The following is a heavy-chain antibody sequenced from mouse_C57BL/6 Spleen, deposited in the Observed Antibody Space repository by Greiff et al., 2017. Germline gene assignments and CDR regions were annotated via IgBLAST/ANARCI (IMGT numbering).Heavy chain of an antibody. D-gene: IGHD2-2*01. CDR1: GYTFTEYT. V-gene: IGHV1-62-2*01. Sequence: QVQLQQSGAELVKPGASVKLSCKASGYTFTEYTIHWVKQRSGQGLEWIGWFYPGRGSIKDNESVKDKATLTADKSSSTVYMELSRLTSEDSAVYFCARHEGYGYDVGYAMDYWGQGTSVTVSS. CDR3: ARHEGYGYDVGYAMDY. CDR2: FYPGRGSI. J-gene: IGHJ4*01.